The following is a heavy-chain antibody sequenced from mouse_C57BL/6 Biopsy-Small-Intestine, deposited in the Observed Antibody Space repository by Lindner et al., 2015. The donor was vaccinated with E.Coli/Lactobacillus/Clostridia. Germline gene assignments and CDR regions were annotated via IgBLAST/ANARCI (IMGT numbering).Heavy chain of an antibody. J-gene: IGHJ4*01. D-gene: IGHD6-1*01. CDR2: INAHNGNT. CDR3: ARDVGAASFDY. CDR1: GYTFTSYG. V-gene: IGHV1-81*01. Sequence: VKVSCKASGYTFTSYGFSWVRQAPGQGLEWMGWINAHNGNTITAQKLQGRVTMSTDTSTSTAYMELRSLISDDTAVYYCARDVGAASFDYWGQGTLVTVSS.